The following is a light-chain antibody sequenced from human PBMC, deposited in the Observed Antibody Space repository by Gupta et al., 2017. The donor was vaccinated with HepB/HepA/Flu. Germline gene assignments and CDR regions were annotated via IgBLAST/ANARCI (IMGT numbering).Light chain of an antibody. CDR1: QSVLYSSKNKNY. V-gene: IGKV4-1*01. J-gene: IGKJ2*01. CDR2: WAS. Sequence: DLVMTQSPDSLAVSRGERATINCKSRQSVLYSSKNKNYLAWYQQKPGQPPKLLIYWASTRESGVPDRFSGSGSGTDFTLNISSLQAEDGAVYYCQQYYSTPYAFGQGTKLEIK. CDR3: QQYYSTPYA.